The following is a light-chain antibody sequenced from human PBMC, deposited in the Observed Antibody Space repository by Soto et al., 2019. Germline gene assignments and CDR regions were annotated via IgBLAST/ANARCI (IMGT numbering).Light chain of an antibody. Sequence: QSVLTQPPSVSGAPGQRVTISCTGSSSNIGAGYDVHWYQQLPGTAPKILIYGNSNRPSGVPDRFSGSKSGTSASLAITGLQAEDEVDYYCQSYDSSLSVVFGGGTKLTVL. CDR3: QSYDSSLSVV. J-gene: IGLJ2*01. CDR2: GNS. CDR1: SSNIGAGYD. V-gene: IGLV1-40*01.